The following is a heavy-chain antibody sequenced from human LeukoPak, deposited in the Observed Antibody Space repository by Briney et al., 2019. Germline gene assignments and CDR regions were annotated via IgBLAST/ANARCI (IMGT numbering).Heavy chain of an antibody. CDR1: GDSINSGTYY. Sequence: SETLSLTCTVSGDSINSGTYYWSWIRQPAGKGLEWIGRIYTSESTKYNPSLKSRVTISLDTSKNQFSLNLRSVTAADTALYYCARDLGPHCSNTSCYRVAAFHLWGQGTMVTVSS. D-gene: IGHD2-2*01. CDR3: ARDLGPHCSNTSCYRVAAFHL. J-gene: IGHJ3*01. CDR2: IYTSEST. V-gene: IGHV4-61*02.